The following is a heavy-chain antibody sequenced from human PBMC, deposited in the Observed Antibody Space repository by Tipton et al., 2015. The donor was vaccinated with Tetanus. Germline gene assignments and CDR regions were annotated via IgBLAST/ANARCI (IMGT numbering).Heavy chain of an antibody. CDR2: ISRIEGA. D-gene: IGHD2-15*01. CDR3: ARGRWELPH. CDR1: GGPISDFH. V-gene: IGHV4-59*01. Sequence: TLSLTCTVSGGPISDFHWSWIRQPPGKELEFIGCISRIEGADYSPSLKSRVTISVDTSNNQVSLKLSSVTAADTAVYYRARGRWELPHWGQGTLVTVSS. J-gene: IGHJ4*02.